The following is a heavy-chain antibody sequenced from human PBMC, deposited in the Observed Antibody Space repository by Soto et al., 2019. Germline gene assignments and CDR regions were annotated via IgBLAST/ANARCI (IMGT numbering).Heavy chain of an antibody. J-gene: IGHJ6*02. Sequence: SQTLSLTCTIYGGSVSSNSAAWNWIRQSPSRGLEWLGRTYYRSKWYNDYAVSVKSRITINLDTSKNQFSLQLNSVTPEDTSVYYCARGTAYDYYYYGMDVWCQGTTVTRLL. CDR2: TYYRSKWYN. CDR3: ARGTAYDYYYYGMDV. CDR1: GGSVSSNSAA. D-gene: IGHD3-16*01. V-gene: IGHV6-1*01.